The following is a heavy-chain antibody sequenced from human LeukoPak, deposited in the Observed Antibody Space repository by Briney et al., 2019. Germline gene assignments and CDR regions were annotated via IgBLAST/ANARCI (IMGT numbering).Heavy chain of an antibody. V-gene: IGHV3-74*01. Sequence: PGGSLRLSCAASGFTFISYWMHWVRQAPGKGLLWFSRIKSDGSTNYADSVKGRFTISRDNAKNTVSLQMNSLRAEDTGVYYCARAPSEIGGYYPEYFRHWGQGTLVTVSS. CDR3: ARAPSEIGGYYPEYFRH. CDR2: IKSDGST. D-gene: IGHD3-22*01. CDR1: GFTFISYW. J-gene: IGHJ1*01.